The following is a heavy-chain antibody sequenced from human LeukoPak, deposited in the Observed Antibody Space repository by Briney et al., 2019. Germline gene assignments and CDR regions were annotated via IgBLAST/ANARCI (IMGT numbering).Heavy chain of an antibody. V-gene: IGHV3-33*01. J-gene: IGHJ3*02. CDR3: AFEIGRSQGAFDI. CDR1: GFIFSKYA. D-gene: IGHD1-26*01. CDR2: IWNDGSDE. Sequence: QPGRSLILSCAASGFIFSKYAMHWVRQPPGKGLEWVAAIWNDGSDENYADSVKGRFTISSDNSKNTLYLQMNSLRAEDTAVYYCAFEIGRSQGAFDIWGQGTMITVSS.